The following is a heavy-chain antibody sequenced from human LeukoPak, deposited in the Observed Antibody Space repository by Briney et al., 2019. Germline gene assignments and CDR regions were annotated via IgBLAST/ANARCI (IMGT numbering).Heavy chain of an antibody. V-gene: IGHV4-34*01. Sequence: PSETLSLTCAVYGGSFSGYCWSWIRQPPGKGLEWIGEINRSGSTNYNPSLKSRVTISVDTSKNQFSLKLSSVTAADTAVYYCARGPRGSGSYFLNYWGQGTLVTVSS. D-gene: IGHD3-10*01. CDR2: INRSGST. CDR3: ARGPRGSGSYFLNY. CDR1: GGSFSGYC. J-gene: IGHJ4*02.